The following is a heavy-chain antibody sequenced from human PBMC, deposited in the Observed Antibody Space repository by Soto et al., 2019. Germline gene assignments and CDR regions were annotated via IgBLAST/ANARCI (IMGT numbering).Heavy chain of an antibody. V-gene: IGHV1-18*01. CDR1: GYTFTGYG. Sequence: QVQLVQSGGEVKKPGASVKVSCKASGYTFTGYGVSWVRQAPGQGLEWMGWISAYNGNTDYAQKLQGRVTMTTDTDTRKAYKKVTSLRSGETTVYKCAGDKSGAVSSPGDYWGQATLVTVSS. J-gene: IGHJ4*02. CDR2: ISAYNGNT. D-gene: IGHD3-3*01. CDR3: AGDKSGAVSSPGDY.